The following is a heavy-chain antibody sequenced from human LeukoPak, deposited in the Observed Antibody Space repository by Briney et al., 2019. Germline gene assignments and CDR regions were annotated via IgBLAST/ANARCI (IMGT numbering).Heavy chain of an antibody. J-gene: IGHJ4*02. CDR3: AREGGNSDFDY. V-gene: IGHV3-33*01. CDR1: GFTFSSYG. CDR2: IWYDGSNK. D-gene: IGHD2-21*02. Sequence: GSLRLSCAASGFTFSSYGMHWVRQAPGKGLEWVAVIWYDGSNKYYADSVKGRFTISRDNAKNTLYLQMNSLRAEDTAVYYCAREGGNSDFDYWGQGTLVTVSS.